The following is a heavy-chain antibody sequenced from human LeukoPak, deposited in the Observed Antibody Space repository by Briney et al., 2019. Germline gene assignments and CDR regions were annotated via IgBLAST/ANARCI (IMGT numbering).Heavy chain of an antibody. CDR3: ARDQGGGTSY. CDR2: ISSLSGTI. V-gene: IGHV3-48*01. D-gene: IGHD2-15*01. CDR1: GFTFSTYS. J-gene: IGHJ4*02. Sequence: TGGSLRLSCAASGFTFSTYSMNWVRQAPGKGLEWVSYISSLSGTIYYADSVKGRFIISRDNAKNSLYLQMNSLRAEDTAIYYCARDQGGGTSYWGQGTLVTVSS.